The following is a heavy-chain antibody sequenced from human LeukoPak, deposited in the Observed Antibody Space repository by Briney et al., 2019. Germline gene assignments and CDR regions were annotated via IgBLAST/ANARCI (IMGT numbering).Heavy chain of an antibody. V-gene: IGHV3-48*04. CDR1: GFTFSSYA. Sequence: PGGSLRLSCAASGFTFSSYAMNWVRQVPGKGLEWVSYISSRSSITHYADSVKGRFTISRDNAKNSVYLQMNSLRAEDTAVYYCARPHEGFDYWGQGTLVTVSS. CDR2: ISSRSSIT. J-gene: IGHJ4*02. CDR3: ARPHEGFDY.